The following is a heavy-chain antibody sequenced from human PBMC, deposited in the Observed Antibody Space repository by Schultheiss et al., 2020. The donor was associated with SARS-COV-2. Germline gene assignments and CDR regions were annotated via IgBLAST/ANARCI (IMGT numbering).Heavy chain of an antibody. V-gene: IGHV4-39*07. CDR2: IYYGGNT. CDR3: ARDLGSGYPGWLNP. Sequence: SETLSLTCSVSGGSISSSGYYWAWIRQSPGEGLHYIGTIYYGGNTYYNPSLRSRVTLSVDTSKNQFSLNLESVTVVDTAVCYCARDLGSGYPGWLNPWGQGILVTVSS. CDR1: GGSISSSGYY. J-gene: IGHJ1*01. D-gene: IGHD3-22*01.